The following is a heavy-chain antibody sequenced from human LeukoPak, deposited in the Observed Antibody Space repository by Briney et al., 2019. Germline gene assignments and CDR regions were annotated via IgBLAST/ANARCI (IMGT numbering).Heavy chain of an antibody. CDR3: ARGAGYNRPYYFDY. D-gene: IGHD5-24*01. CDR2: IYGGGNI. J-gene: IGHJ4*02. CDR1: GFTVSSNY. Sequence: GGSLRLSCAASGFTVSSNYMNWVRQAPGKGLEWVSVIYGGGNIYYADSVKGRFTISRDNSKNTLYLQMNSLRAEDTAVYYCARGAGYNRPYYFDYWGQGTLVTVSS. V-gene: IGHV3-53*01.